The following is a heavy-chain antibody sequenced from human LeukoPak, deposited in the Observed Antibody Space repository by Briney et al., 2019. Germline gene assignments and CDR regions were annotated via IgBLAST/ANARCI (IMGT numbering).Heavy chain of an antibody. CDR3: ARDHYDSSGYSPFDC. J-gene: IGHJ4*02. CDR2: ISAYNGNT. Sequence: EASVKFSCKASGYTFTGYGISWVRQAPGQGLEWMGWISAYNGNTNYAQKLQGRVTMTTDTSTSTAYMELRSLRFDDTAVYYCARDHYDSSGYSPFDCWGQGTLVTVSS. V-gene: IGHV1-18*01. D-gene: IGHD3-22*01. CDR1: GYTFTGYG.